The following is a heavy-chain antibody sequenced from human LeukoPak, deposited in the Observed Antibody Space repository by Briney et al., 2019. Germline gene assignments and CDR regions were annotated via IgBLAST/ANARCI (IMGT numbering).Heavy chain of an antibody. D-gene: IGHD4-11*01. Sequence: SETLSLTCTVSGGSISSYYLSWIRQPPGKGLEWIGYIDYSGGTNYNPSLKSRVTISVDTSKNQFSLKLSSVTAADTAVYYFARHAYDYSNYGYYGMDVWGQGTTVTVSS. CDR2: IDYSGGT. V-gene: IGHV4-59*08. J-gene: IGHJ6*02. CDR3: ARHAYDYSNYGYYGMDV. CDR1: GGSISSYY.